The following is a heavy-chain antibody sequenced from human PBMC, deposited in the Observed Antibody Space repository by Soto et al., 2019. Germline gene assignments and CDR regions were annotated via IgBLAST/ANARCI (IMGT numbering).Heavy chain of an antibody. V-gene: IGHV1-69*06. CDR3: ARFPRAATAVYYYYGMDV. D-gene: IGHD6-25*01. CDR1: GGTFSSYA. Sequence: GASVKVSCKASGGTFSSYAISWVRQAPGQGLEWMGGIIPIFGTANYAQKFQGRVTITADKSTSTAYMELSSLRSEDTAVYSCARFPRAATAVYYYYGMDVWGQGTTVTVSS. CDR2: IIPIFGTA. J-gene: IGHJ6*02.